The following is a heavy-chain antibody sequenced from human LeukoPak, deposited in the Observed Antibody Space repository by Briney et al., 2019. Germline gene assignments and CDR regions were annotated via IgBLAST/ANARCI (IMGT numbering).Heavy chain of an antibody. CDR2: MQYDGSVE. CDR3: ARDVGVRGVFDY. CDR1: GFSFSNYG. Sequence: GGSLRLSCVASGFSFSNYGTHWVRQAPGKGLEWVTFMQYDGSVEFYADSVKGRFTISRDNSKNTVYLQMNSLRAEDTAVYYCARDVGVRGVFDYWGQGTLVTVSS. V-gene: IGHV3-30*02. J-gene: IGHJ4*02. D-gene: IGHD3-10*01.